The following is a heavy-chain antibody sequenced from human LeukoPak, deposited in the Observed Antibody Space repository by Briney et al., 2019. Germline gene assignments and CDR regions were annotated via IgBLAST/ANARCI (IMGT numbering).Heavy chain of an antibody. CDR3: AKDTTSYYGLGSYFY. V-gene: IGHV3-23*01. D-gene: IGHD3-10*01. CDR1: GFTFSSYA. CDR2: ISGSGGST. J-gene: IGHJ4*02. Sequence: PGGSLRLSCAASGFTFSSYAMTWVRQAPGKGLEWVSTISGSGGSTYYADSVKGRFTISRDNSKNTLYLQVNSLRAEDTAVYYCAKDTTSYYGLGSYFYWGQGTLVTVSS.